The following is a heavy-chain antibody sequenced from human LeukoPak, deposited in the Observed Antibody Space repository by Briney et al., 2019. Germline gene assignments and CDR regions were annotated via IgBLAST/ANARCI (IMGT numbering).Heavy chain of an antibody. J-gene: IGHJ4*02. Sequence: PSETPSLTCTVSGGSISSSVYYWGWIRQPPGKGLEYIGSFYYGGSTYYNPSLKSRVSISVDTSKNRFSLKLNSVTAADTAVYYCARHNAGTGDFDYWGQGTLVTVSS. D-gene: IGHD1-1*01. CDR1: GGSISSSVYY. CDR2: FYYGGST. CDR3: ARHNAGTGDFDY. V-gene: IGHV4-39*01.